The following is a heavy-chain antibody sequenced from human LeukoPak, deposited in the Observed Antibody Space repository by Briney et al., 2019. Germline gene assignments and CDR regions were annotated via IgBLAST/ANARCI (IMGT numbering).Heavy chain of an antibody. Sequence: PGGSLRLSCAASGFTVSSNYMSWVRQAPGKGLEWVSGIYRGGSTDYADSVKGRFTVSRDNSKNTLYLQMNSLRAEDTAVYYCARGGARQQLVENYFDYWGQGTLVTVSS. CDR3: ARGGARQQLVENYFDY. V-gene: IGHV3-53*01. D-gene: IGHD6-13*01. CDR2: IYRGGST. J-gene: IGHJ4*02. CDR1: GFTVSSNY.